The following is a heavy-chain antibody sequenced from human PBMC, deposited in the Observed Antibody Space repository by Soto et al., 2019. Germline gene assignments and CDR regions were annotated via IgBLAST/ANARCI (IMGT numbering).Heavy chain of an antibody. Sequence: QVQLVQSGAEVKKPGASVRVSCKTSGYTFTDYAIHWVRQAPGQTLEWLGWIATANGNTSFSQKFQGRVTITRDTSATTAYMELTSLRSEDTAVYYCAKGSRMWTPDYWGQGTLVTVSS. CDR1: GYTFTDYA. V-gene: IGHV1-3*04. J-gene: IGHJ4*02. D-gene: IGHD2-21*01. CDR2: IATANGNT. CDR3: AKGSRMWTPDY.